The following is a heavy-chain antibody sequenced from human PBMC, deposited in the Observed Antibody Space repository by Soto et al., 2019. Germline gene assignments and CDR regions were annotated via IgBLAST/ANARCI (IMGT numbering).Heavy chain of an antibody. Sequence: ASVKVSCKASGFTFTSSAVQWVRQARGQRLEWIGWIVVGSGNTNYAQKFQGRVTITRDTSASTAYMELSSLRSEDTAVYYCARGLGLYYFDYWGQGTLVTVSS. CDR1: GFTFTSSA. V-gene: IGHV1-58*01. CDR2: IVVGSGNT. CDR3: ARGLGLYYFDY. J-gene: IGHJ4*02. D-gene: IGHD1-26*01.